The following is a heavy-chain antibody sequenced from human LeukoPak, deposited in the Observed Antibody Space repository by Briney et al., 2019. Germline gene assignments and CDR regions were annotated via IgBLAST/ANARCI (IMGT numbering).Heavy chain of an antibody. V-gene: IGHV4-30-2*01. CDR1: GGSISSGGYH. CDR2: IYHSGST. Sequence: SQTLSLTCTVSGGSISSGGYHWSWIRQPPGKGLEWIGYIYHSGSTYYNPSLKSRVTISVDTSKNQFSLKLSSVTAADTAVYYCASLNSTSLTFDYWGQGTLVTVSS. CDR3: ASLNSTSLTFDY. D-gene: IGHD6-6*01. J-gene: IGHJ4*02.